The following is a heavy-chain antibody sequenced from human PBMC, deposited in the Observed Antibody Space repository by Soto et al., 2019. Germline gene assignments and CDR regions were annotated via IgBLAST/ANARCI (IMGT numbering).Heavy chain of an antibody. CDR3: ARDGRGYSYGYHGGGMDV. V-gene: IGHV3-53*01. D-gene: IGHD5-18*01. J-gene: IGHJ6*02. Sequence: GGSLRLSCAASGFTVSSNYMSWVRQAPGKGLEWVSVIYSGGSTYYADSVKGRFTISRDNSKNTLYLQMNSLRAEDTAVYYCARDGRGYSYGYHGGGMDVWGQGTTVTVSS. CDR2: IYSGGST. CDR1: GFTVSSNY.